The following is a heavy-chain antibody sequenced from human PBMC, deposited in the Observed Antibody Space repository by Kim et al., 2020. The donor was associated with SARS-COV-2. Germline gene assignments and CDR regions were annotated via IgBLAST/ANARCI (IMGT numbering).Heavy chain of an antibody. J-gene: IGHJ5*02. D-gene: IGHD1-7*01. Sequence: GGSLRLSCTASGFTFGDYAMSWFRQAPGKGLEWVGFIRSKAYGGTTEYAASVKGRFTISRDDSKSIAYLQMNSLKTEDTAVYYCTRAQGTGTTGWFDPWGQGTLVTVSS. CDR3: TRAQGTGTTGWFDP. CDR2: IRSKAYGGTT. V-gene: IGHV3-49*03. CDR1: GFTFGDYA.